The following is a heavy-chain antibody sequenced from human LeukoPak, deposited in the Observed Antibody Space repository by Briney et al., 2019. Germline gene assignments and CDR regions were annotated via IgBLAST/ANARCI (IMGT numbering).Heavy chain of an antibody. J-gene: IGHJ4*02. CDR2: ISAYNGNT. V-gene: IGHV1-18*01. Sequence: AAVMVSFMASVDTFTIYGISGGRQAPGEGGEWMGAISAYNGNTNYAQKLQGRFTMSTDTSTSTAYMELRSLRSDDTAVYYCARVPHYYDSSGYIDYWGQGTLVTVSS. CDR3: ARVPHYYDSSGYIDY. D-gene: IGHD3-22*01. CDR1: VDTFTIYG.